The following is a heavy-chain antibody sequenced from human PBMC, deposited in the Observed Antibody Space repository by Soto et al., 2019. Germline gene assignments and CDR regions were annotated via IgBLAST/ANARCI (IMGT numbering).Heavy chain of an antibody. CDR2: IFYSGST. CDR3: ARQPTTGDTDLWFDP. CDR1: GGSISTSRSY. J-gene: IGHJ5*02. Sequence: ETLSLTCNVSGGSISTSRSYWAWIRQPPGKGLDWLANIFYSGSTYYNPSLASRVTVSVDTSKNEFSLKLRSVTAADTAVYYCARQPTTGDTDLWFDPWGQGTLVTVSS. V-gene: IGHV4-39*01. D-gene: IGHD2-21*01.